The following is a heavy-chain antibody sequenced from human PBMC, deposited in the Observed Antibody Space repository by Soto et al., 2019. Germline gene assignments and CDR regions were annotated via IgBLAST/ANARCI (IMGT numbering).Heavy chain of an antibody. V-gene: IGHV4-59*11. CDR3: AKYRRTDAEGYRLDF. Sequence: PSETLSLTCTVSGGSIGSQYWSWIRQPPGKGLEWIGYVYYTGSTSTKYNPSLQSRVAMSVDSSKNQFSLKLTSMTAADTAIYYCAKYRRTDAEGYRLDFWGPGTLVTVSS. D-gene: IGHD5-12*01. CDR2: VYYTGSTST. CDR1: GGSIGSQY. J-gene: IGHJ4*02.